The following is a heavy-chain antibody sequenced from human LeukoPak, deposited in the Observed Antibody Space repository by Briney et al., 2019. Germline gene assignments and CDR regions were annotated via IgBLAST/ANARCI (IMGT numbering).Heavy chain of an antibody. CDR3: TRPTLDLGDPIDY. V-gene: IGHV5-51*01. J-gene: IGHJ4*02. Sequence: GESLKISCRVSGYSFTNYWIGWVRQMPGKGLEWMGIIYPGDSDARYSPSFQGQVTISADKSMSTAYLQWSSLKPSDTAIYYCTRPTLDLGDPIDYWGQGTLVTVSS. CDR2: IYPGDSDA. D-gene: IGHD4-17*01. CDR1: GYSFTNYW.